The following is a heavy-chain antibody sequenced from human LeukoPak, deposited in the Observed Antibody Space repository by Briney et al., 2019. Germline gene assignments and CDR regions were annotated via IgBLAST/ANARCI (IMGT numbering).Heavy chain of an antibody. V-gene: IGHV4-59*12. CDR2: IYYSGST. Sequence: PSETLSLTCTVSGGSISSYYWSWIRQPPGKGLEWIGYIYYSGSTNYNPSLKSRVTISVDTSKNQFSLRLTSVTAADTAVYYCARTFNHHFEYWGQGTLVTVSA. CDR1: GGSISSYY. J-gene: IGHJ4*02. D-gene: IGHD1-14*01. CDR3: ARTFNHHFEY.